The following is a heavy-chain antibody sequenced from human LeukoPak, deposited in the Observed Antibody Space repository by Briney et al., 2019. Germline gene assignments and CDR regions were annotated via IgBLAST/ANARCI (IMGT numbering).Heavy chain of an antibody. J-gene: IGHJ4*02. CDR2: IYYTGSA. Sequence: PSETLSLTCTVSGGFISSGSYYWTWNRQPPGKGLEWMGYIYYTGSANYNPSLESRVTISVDTSKSQFSLKLNSVTAADTAVYYCARDNLATLDSWGQGTLVTVSS. CDR1: GGFISSGSYY. V-gene: IGHV4-61*01. CDR3: ARDNLATLDS. D-gene: IGHD6-6*01.